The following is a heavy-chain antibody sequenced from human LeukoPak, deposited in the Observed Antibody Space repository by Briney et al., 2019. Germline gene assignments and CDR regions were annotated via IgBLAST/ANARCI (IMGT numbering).Heavy chain of an antibody. CDR2: IRSKANSYAT. CDR3: TRPAKEVDTAMVTWGVFAY. J-gene: IGHJ4*02. Sequence: GGSLRLSCAASGFTFSGSAMHWVRQASGKGLEWVGRIRSKANSYATAYAASVKGRFTISRDDSKNTAYLQMNSLKTEDTAVYYCTRPAKEVDTAMVTWGVFAYWGQGTLVTVSS. V-gene: IGHV3-73*01. D-gene: IGHD5-18*01. CDR1: GFTFSGSA.